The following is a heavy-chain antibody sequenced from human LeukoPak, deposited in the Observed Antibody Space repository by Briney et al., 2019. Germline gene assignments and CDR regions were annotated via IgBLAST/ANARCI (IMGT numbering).Heavy chain of an antibody. V-gene: IGHV1-46*01. CDR1: GYTFTSYY. D-gene: IGHD6-6*01. CDR3: ARDLAPSIAARFYYGMDV. J-gene: IGHJ6*02. Sequence: GASVTVSCTASGYTFTSYYMHWVRQAPGQGLEWMGIINPSGGSTSYAQKFQGRVTMTRDTSTSTVYMELSSLRSEDTAVYYCARDLAPSIAARFYYGMDVWGQGTTVTVSS. CDR2: INPSGGST.